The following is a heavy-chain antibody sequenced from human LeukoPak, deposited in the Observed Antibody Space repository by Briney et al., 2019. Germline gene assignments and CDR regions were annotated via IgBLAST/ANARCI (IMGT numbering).Heavy chain of an antibody. D-gene: IGHD4-23*01. CDR3: ASGNSRYYYYYMDV. V-gene: IGHV4-38-2*02. Sequence: PSETLSLTCTVSGYSISSGYYWGWIRQPPGKGLEWIGSIYHSGSTYYNPSLKSRVTISVDTSKNQFSLKLSSVTAADTAVYYCASGNSRYYYYYMDVWGKGTTVTVSS. J-gene: IGHJ6*03. CDR2: IYHSGST. CDR1: GYSISSGYY.